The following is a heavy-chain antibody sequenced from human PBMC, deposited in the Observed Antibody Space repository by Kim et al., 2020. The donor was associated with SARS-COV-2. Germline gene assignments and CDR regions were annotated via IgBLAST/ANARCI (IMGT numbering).Heavy chain of an antibody. J-gene: IGHJ6*03. CDR3: VRDVTSASGWFEFCYMDV. CDR1: GFPFTSYG. V-gene: IGHV3-7*01. CDR2: ISDDGGKK. Sequence: GGSLRLSCAASGFPFTSYGMSWVRQAPGKGLEWVATISDDGGKKKYADSVKGRFTISRDYASETVFLQMNGLGDGDTAVYYCVRDVTSASGWFEFCYMDVWGKGTTVTLPS. D-gene: IGHD6-6*01.